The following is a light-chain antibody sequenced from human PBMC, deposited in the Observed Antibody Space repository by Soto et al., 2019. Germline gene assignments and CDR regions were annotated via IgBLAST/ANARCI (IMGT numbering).Light chain of an antibody. CDR1: QSVSSY. V-gene: IGKV3-11*01. CDR2: DAS. J-gene: IGKJ1*01. CDR3: QQRSNWPWT. Sequence: EIVLTQSPATLSLSPGERATLSCRASQSVSSYLAWYQQKPGQAPRLLIYDASNRATGIPARFSGSGSGTDFTLTISSLEPEDFAVYYFQQRSNWPWTFGQGTKVDLK.